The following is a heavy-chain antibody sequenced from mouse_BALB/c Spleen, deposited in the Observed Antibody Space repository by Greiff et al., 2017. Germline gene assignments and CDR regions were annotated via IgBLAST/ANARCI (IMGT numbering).Heavy chain of an antibody. CDR1: GFSLTSHG. D-gene: IGHD6-1*01. CDR3: ARNGGAYYYAMDY. CDR2: IWSGGST. V-gene: IGHV2-2*02. J-gene: IGHJ4*01. Sequence: VKLMESGPGLVQPSQSLSITCTVSGFSLTSHGVHWVRQSPGKGLEWLGVIWSGGSTDYNAAFISRLSISKDNSKSQVFFKMNSLQANDTAIYYCARNGGAYYYAMDYWGQGTSVTVSS.